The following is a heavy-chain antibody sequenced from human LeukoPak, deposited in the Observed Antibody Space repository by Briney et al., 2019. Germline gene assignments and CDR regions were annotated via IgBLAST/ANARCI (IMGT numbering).Heavy chain of an antibody. Sequence: SETVSLTCTVSGYSITSGYYWGWIRQPPGKGLEWIGTIYHSGSTYYNPSLKSRVTISVDTSKNQFSLKLSSVTAADTAVYYCAREGLNMVRGVIPKEAWGWFDPWGQGTLVTVSS. D-gene: IGHD3-10*01. CDR2: IYHSGST. CDR3: AREGLNMVRGVIPKEAWGWFDP. V-gene: IGHV4-38-2*02. CDR1: GYSITSGYY. J-gene: IGHJ5*02.